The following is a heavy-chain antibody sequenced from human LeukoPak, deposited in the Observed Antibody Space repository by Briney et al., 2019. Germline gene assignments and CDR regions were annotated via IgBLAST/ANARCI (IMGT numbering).Heavy chain of an antibody. J-gene: IGHJ4*02. Sequence: GGSLRLSCAASGFTFSSYAMSWVRQAPGKGLEWVSAISGSGGSTYYADSVKGRFTISRDNSKNTLYLQMNSLRAEDTAVYYCAKDLLGRSSTYGGDFLFDYWGQGTLVTVSS. D-gene: IGHD2-2*01. CDR2: ISGSGGST. CDR3: AKDLLGRSSTYGGDFLFDY. CDR1: GFTFSSYA. V-gene: IGHV3-23*01.